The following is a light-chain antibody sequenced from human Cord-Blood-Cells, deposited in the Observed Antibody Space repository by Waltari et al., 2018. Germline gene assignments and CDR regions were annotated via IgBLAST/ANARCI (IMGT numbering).Light chain of an antibody. V-gene: IGLV2-23*02. CDR2: EVS. J-gene: IGLJ1*01. Sequence: QPALTQPASVSGSPGRSITISCPGTSSDVGSYNLVSGYQQHPGKAPKLMIYEVSKRPSGVSNRFSGSKSGNTASLTISGLQAEDEADYYCCSYAGSSTYVFGTGTKVTVL. CDR1: SSDVGSYNL. CDR3: CSYAGSSTYV.